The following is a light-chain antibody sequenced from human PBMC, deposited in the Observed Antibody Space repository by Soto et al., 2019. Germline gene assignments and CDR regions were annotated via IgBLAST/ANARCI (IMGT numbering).Light chain of an antibody. CDR1: ESVSRY. V-gene: IGKV3-11*01. Sequence: EIVFTRSPATLSLSPGERATLSCRASESVSRYLAWYQQKPGQAPRLIIYDASXRATGIPARFSGSGSGTDFAVTISSLEPEDFAVYHCQQRSNWPPITFGHGTRLEIK. CDR3: QQRSNWPPIT. J-gene: IGKJ5*01. CDR2: DAS.